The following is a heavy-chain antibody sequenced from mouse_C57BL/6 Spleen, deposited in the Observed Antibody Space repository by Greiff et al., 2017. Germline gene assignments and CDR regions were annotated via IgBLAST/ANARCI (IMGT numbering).Heavy chain of an antibody. J-gene: IGHJ2*01. Sequence: VQLQQSGPELVKPGASVKISCKASGYSFTGYYMNWVKQSPEKSLEWIGEINPSTGGTTYNQKFKAKATLTVDKSSSTAYMQLKSLTSEDSAVYYCARSRDGADYWGQGTTLTVSS. CDR2: INPSTGGT. D-gene: IGHD3-3*01. CDR1: GYSFTGYY. CDR3: ARSRDGADY. V-gene: IGHV1-42*01.